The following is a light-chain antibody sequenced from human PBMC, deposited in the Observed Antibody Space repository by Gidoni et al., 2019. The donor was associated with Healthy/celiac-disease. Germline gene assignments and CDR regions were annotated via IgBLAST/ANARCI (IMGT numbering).Light chain of an antibody. CDR3: QSYDSSNNV. Sequence: NFMLTQPHSVSESPGKTVTISCTRSSGSIASNYVQWYQQRPGSSTTTVIYEDNQRPSGVPDRFSGSIDSSSNSASLTISGLKTEDEADYYCQSYDSSNNVFGSGTKVTVL. CDR1: SGSIASNY. J-gene: IGLJ6*01. V-gene: IGLV6-57*01. CDR2: EDN.